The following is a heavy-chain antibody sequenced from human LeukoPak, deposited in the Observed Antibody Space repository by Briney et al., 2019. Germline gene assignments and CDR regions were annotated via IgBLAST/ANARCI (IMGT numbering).Heavy chain of an antibody. J-gene: IGHJ4*02. CDR2: IYYSGST. CDR3: ARGYTSGWKYFDD. D-gene: IGHD6-19*01. Sequence: PSETLSLTCTVSGVSISGYYWSWIRQPPGKGLEWTGYIYYSGSTNYNPSLKSRVTISVDTSKNQFSLKLSSVTAADTAVYYCARGYTSGWKYFDDWGQGTLVTVSS. V-gene: IGHV4-59*08. CDR1: GVSISGYY.